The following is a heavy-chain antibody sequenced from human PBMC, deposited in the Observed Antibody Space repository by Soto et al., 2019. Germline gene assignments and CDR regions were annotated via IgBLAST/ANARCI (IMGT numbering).Heavy chain of an antibody. CDR1: GFTFSGSA. J-gene: IGHJ6*02. V-gene: IGHV3-73*01. CDR2: IRSKANSYAT. Sequence: GGSLRLSCTASGFTFSGSAMHWVRQASGKGLEWVGRIRSKANSYATAYAASVKGRFTISRDDSKNTAYLQMNSLKTEDTAVYYCNYYYYGMDVWGQGTTVTVSS. CDR3: NYYYYGMDV.